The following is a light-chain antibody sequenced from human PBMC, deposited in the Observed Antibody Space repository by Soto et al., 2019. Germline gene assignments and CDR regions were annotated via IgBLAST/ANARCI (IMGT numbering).Light chain of an antibody. V-gene: IGLV1-40*01. CDR1: SSNIRAGYG. J-gene: IGLJ2*01. Sequence: QTVVTQPPSVSGAPGQRVTISCAGTSSNIRAGYGVHWYQQLPGRAPKLLIHNYVNRPSGVPDRFSGSKSGTSASLAITGLQGEDEGDYYCQSYDSNLSGSLFGGGTKLTVL. CDR3: QSYDSNLSGSL. CDR2: NYV.